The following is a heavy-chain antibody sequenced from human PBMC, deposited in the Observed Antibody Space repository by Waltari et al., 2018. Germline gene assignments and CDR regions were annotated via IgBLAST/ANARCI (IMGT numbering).Heavy chain of an antibody. CDR2: MYPAGSS. CDR3: ATARDEQTAMVYFDK. V-gene: IGHV3-66*02. J-gene: IGHJ4*02. Sequence: EVILVESGGGLVHPGGSLRLSCAASGFSGRTTHMSWVRQAPGRGLEWVSIMYPAGSSYNADSVEGRFTMSRDISKNMVHLQMNRLRLEDSATYYCATARDEQTAMVYFDKWGQGTLVSVSS. CDR1: GFSGRTTH. D-gene: IGHD5-18*01.